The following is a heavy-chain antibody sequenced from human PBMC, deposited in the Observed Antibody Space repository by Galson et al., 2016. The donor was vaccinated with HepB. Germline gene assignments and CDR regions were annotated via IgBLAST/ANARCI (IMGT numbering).Heavy chain of an antibody. CDR2: IFHRGNA. D-gene: IGHD5-12*01. Sequence: SETLSLTCAVSGDSISSDNCWSWVRQFPGKGLEWIGEIFHRGNANYNPSLGSRVTISVDKSKNQFSLKMSSMTAADTAVYFCARAPNIVTSKFDYWGQGILVTVSS. CDR3: ARAPNIVTSKFDY. J-gene: IGHJ4*02. CDR1: GDSISSDNC. V-gene: IGHV4-4*02.